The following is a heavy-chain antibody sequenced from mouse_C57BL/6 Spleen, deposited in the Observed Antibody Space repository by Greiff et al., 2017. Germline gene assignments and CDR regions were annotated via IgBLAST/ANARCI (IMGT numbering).Heavy chain of an antibody. D-gene: IGHD2-2*01. J-gene: IGHJ3*01. CDR1: GYSFTSYY. Sequence: QVQLQQSGPELVKPGASVKISCKASGYSFTSYYIHWVKQRPGKGLEWIGWIYPGRGNTKYNEKFKGKATLTADTSSSTAYMQHSSLTSEDSAVYYCASGYDWFAYWGQGTLVTVSA. CDR3: ASGYDWFAY. CDR2: IYPGRGNT. V-gene: IGHV1-66*01.